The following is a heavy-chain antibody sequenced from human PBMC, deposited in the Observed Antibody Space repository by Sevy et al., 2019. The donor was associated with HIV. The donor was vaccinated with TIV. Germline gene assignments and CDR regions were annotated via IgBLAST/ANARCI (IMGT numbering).Heavy chain of an antibody. Sequence: SETLSLTCAVYGGSFSDYYCSWIRQPPGKGLEWIGEINHSGRINYNPSLKSRVTISVDTSKNQFSLKLSSVTAADTAVYYCARHHYGSGGSFYYYGMDVWGQGTTVTVSS. CDR3: ARHHYGSGGSFYYYGMDV. D-gene: IGHD3-10*01. V-gene: IGHV4-34*01. CDR2: INHSGRI. J-gene: IGHJ6*02. CDR1: GGSFSDYY.